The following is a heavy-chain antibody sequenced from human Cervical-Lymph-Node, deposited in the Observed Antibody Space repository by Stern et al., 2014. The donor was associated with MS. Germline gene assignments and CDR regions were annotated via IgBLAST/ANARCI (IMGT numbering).Heavy chain of an antibody. J-gene: IGHJ6*02. CDR2: IIPILSTV. D-gene: IGHD1-26*01. Sequence: QMQLVQSGAEVKKPGSSVKVSCKASGGTISSKVISWVRQAPGQGLEWMGGIIPILSTVHYAQKFQGRVTITADASTSTAYMELTSLRSEDTAVYYCARAWGASDFYGMDVWGQGTTVTVSS. V-gene: IGHV1-69*01. CDR3: ARAWGASDFYGMDV. CDR1: GGTISSKV.